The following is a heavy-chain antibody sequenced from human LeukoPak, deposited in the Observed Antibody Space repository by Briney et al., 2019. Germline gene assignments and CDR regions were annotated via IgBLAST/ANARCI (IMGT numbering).Heavy chain of an antibody. V-gene: IGHV5-51*01. D-gene: IGHD6-19*01. CDR1: GYTFTDHW. CDR3: ARGDNSGWYFFDY. Sequence: HGESLKISCKASGYTFTDHWIGWVRQMPGKGLEWMGIIYPGDSDTRYSPSFQGQVTTSADKSISTAYLQWRNLQAPDTAMYYCARGDNSGWYFFDYWGQGTLVTVSS. CDR2: IYPGDSDT. J-gene: IGHJ4*02.